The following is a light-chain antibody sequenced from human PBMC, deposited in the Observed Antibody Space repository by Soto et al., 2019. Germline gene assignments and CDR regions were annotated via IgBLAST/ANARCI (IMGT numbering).Light chain of an antibody. Sequence: DIQMTQSPSTLCASLGDRVTITCRASQSISSWLAWYQQKPGKAPKLPIYKASSLESGVPSRFSGSGSGTEFTLTISSLQPDDFATYYCQQYNSYSWTFGQGTKVDIK. CDR1: QSISSW. CDR2: KAS. V-gene: IGKV1-5*03. CDR3: QQYNSYSWT. J-gene: IGKJ1*01.